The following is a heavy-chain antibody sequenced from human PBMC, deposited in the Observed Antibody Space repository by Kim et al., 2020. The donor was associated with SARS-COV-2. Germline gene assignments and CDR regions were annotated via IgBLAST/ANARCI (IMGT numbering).Heavy chain of an antibody. CDR2: T. D-gene: IGHD6-6*01. CDR3: ARGKQLSYGMDV. J-gene: IGHJ6*02. V-gene: IGHV1-2*02. Sequence: TNYAQRFQGRVTMTRDTSISTAYVELSSLRSDDTAGYYCARGKQLSYGMDVWGQGTTVTVSS.